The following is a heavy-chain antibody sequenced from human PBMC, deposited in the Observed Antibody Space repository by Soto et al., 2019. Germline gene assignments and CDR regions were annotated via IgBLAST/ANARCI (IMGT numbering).Heavy chain of an antibody. J-gene: IGHJ4*02. D-gene: IGHD4-17*01. Sequence: QVQLVESGGGVVQPGRSLRLSCAASGFTFSNYGMHWVRQAPGKVLEWVAVISYHGSDKYYADSGKGRFTISRDNSKNTRYLQMDSLRAEDTAVYYCAKDHLTTTVTTVGYWGQGTLVTVSS. V-gene: IGHV3-30*18. CDR1: GFTFSNYG. CDR2: ISYHGSDK. CDR3: AKDHLTTTVTTVGY.